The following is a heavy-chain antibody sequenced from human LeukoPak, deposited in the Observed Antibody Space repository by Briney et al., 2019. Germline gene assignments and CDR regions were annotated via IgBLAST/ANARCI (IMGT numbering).Heavy chain of an antibody. CDR1: AYTFTDYH. J-gene: IGHJ4*02. Sequence: PSVKASCQASAYTFTDYHIHWVRQAPGQGLEWLGWVNPHTGAPNHAQKFQGRVTVTRDTSLTSAYMELTNLRPDDRAVYYCARPGERRWQYVYWGQGTLVTVSS. CDR3: ARPGERRWQYVY. V-gene: IGHV1-2*02. D-gene: IGHD5-24*01. CDR2: VNPHTGAP.